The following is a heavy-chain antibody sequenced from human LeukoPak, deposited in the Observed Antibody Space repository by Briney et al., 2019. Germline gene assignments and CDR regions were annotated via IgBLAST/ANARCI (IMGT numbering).Heavy chain of an antibody. CDR3: ARSVGAGRGRRWFDP. D-gene: IGHD1-26*01. CDR2: IYPGDSDT. V-gene: IGHV5-51*01. CDR1: GYSFTSYW. J-gene: IGHJ5*02. Sequence: GEPLKISCKGSGYSFTSYWIGWVRQMPGKGLEWMGIIYPGDSDTRYSPSFQGQVTISADKSISTAYLQWSSLKASDTAMYYCARSVGAGRGRRWFDPWGQGTLVTVSS.